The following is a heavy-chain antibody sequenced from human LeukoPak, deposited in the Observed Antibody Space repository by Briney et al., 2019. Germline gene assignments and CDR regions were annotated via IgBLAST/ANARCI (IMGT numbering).Heavy chain of an antibody. Sequence: ASVKVSCKASGYTFTGYYMHWVRQAPGQGLEWMGWINPNSGGTNYAQKFQGRVTMTRDTSISTAYMELSRLRSDDTAVYYCARHCYDSSGYGYWGQGTLVTVSS. CDR1: GYTFTGYY. CDR3: ARHCYDSSGYGY. CDR2: INPNSGGT. V-gene: IGHV1-2*02. D-gene: IGHD3-22*01. J-gene: IGHJ4*02.